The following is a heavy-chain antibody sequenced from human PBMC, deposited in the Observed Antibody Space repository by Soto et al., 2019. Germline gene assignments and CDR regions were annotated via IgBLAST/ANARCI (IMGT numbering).Heavy chain of an antibody. J-gene: IGHJ1*01. Sequence: SETLSLTCTVSGGSVSGGVYYWNWIRQHPEKGLEWIGYIYYSGSTYYNPSLRSRVTISADTSKNQFSLKLSSVTVADTAVYYCARSSVAGAGYFQHWGQGTQITVSS. V-gene: IGHV4-31*03. D-gene: IGHD6-19*01. CDR3: ARSSVAGAGYFQH. CDR1: GGSVSGGVYY. CDR2: IYYSGST.